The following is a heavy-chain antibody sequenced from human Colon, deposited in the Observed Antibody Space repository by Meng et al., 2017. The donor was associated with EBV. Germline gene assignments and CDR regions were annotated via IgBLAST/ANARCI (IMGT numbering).Heavy chain of an antibody. CDR3: ARNGDYNPGLY. CDR1: GDSISNNW. Sequence: QVRLQEPGPGLVKPSGTLSLTCAVSGDSISNNWWSWVRQPPGKGLEWIGEIYHSGTTNYNPSLRSRVTISVDKSKNQFSLQLTSVTAADTAVYYCARNGDYNPGLYWGQGTLVTVSS. V-gene: IGHV4-4*02. J-gene: IGHJ4*02. D-gene: IGHD4-17*01. CDR2: IYHSGTT.